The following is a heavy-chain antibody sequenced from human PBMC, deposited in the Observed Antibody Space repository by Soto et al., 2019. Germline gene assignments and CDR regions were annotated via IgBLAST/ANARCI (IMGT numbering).Heavy chain of an antibody. Sequence: QVQLVQSGAEVEKPGASVKVSCQASGYNFNTYDINWVRQATGQGLEWMGWMSPSSGNTAYSQKFQGRVTMTSDTSVSTAYMELNGLTSDDTAVYYCARGITQGFDYGGQGTPVTVSS. CDR3: ARGITQGFDY. V-gene: IGHV1-8*02. CDR1: GYNFNTYD. J-gene: IGHJ4*02. CDR2: MSPSSGNT. D-gene: IGHD1-20*01.